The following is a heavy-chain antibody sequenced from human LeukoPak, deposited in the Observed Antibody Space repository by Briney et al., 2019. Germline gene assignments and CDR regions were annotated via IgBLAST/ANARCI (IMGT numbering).Heavy chain of an antibody. Sequence: SDTLSLTCTVSGGSITRYYWSWIRQPPGKGLEWIGYIYYRGSTNHNPSLTSRVTISVDTSKNQFSLKLSSVTAADTAVYYCARDWTSGFHSLDYWGQGTLVTVSS. CDR2: IYYRGST. CDR3: ARDWTSGFHSLDY. J-gene: IGHJ4*02. V-gene: IGHV4-59*01. D-gene: IGHD3-22*01. CDR1: GGSITRYY.